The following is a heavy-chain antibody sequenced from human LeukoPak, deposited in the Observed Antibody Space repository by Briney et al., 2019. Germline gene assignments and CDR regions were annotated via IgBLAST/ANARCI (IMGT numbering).Heavy chain of an antibody. Sequence: GGSLRLSCAASGFTFSAYWMTWVRQAPGKGLEWVAIINEGGGLKYYVDSVKGRFTISRDNTNNSLYLQMISLRVDDTAVYYCARVGKSGWDFDPWGQGTLVTVSS. J-gene: IGHJ5*02. CDR3: ARVGKSGWDFDP. CDR2: INEGGGLK. V-gene: IGHV3-7*01. CDR1: GFTFSAYW. D-gene: IGHD6-19*01.